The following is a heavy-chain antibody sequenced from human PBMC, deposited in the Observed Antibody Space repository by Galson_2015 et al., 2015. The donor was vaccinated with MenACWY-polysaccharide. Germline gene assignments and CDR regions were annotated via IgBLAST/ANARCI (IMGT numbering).Heavy chain of an antibody. J-gene: IGHJ5*02. V-gene: IGHV3-15*01. CDR3: TTDCWEEGYDFWSGYYEVWFDP. CDR1: GFTFSNAW. D-gene: IGHD3-3*01. CDR2: IKSKTDGGTT. Sequence: SLRLSCAASGFTFSNAWMSWVRQAPGKGLEWVGRIKSKTDGGTTDYAATVKGRFTISRDDSKNTLYLQMNSLKTEDTAVYYCTTDCWEEGYDFWSGYYEVWFDPWGQGTLVTVSS.